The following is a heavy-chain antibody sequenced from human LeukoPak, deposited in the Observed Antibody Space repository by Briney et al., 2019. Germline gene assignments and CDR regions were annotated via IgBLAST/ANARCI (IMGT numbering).Heavy chain of an antibody. CDR2: IWYDDSNK. CDR1: GFTLSSYG. CDR3: ARDQRVAYSSSWYGGAFDI. J-gene: IGHJ3*02. Sequence: GGSLRLSCAASGFTLSSYGMHWVRQAPGKGLEWVAVIWYDDSNKYYADSMNGRFTISRDNSKNTLYLQMNSLRGEDTAVYYCARDQRVAYSSSWYGGAFDIWGQGRMRTLSS. D-gene: IGHD6-13*01. V-gene: IGHV3-33*01.